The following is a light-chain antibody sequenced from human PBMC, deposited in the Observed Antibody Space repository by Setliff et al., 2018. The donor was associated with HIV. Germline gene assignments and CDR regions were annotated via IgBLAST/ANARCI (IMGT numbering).Light chain of an antibody. CDR3: SAYATSHTYV. CDR1: SSDVGANNF. Sequence: ALTQPASVSGSPGQSITISCTGTSSDVGANNFVSWYQQHPGEAPKLMISEVSNRPSGVSNRFSGSKSGNTASLTISGLQAEDEAHYYCSAYATSHTYVFGTGTKVTVL. V-gene: IGLV2-14*03. CDR2: EVS. J-gene: IGLJ1*01.